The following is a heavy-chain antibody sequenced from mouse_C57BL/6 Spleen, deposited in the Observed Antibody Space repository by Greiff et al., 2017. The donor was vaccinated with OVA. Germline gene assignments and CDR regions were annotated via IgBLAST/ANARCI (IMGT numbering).Heavy chain of an antibody. CDR1: GFTFSDYG. J-gene: IGHJ4*01. Sequence: EVMLVESGGGLVKPGGSLKLSCAASGFTFSDYGMHWVRQAPEKGLGWVAYISSGSSTIYYADTVKGRFTISSDNAKNTLFLQMTSLRSEDTAMYYCARPRYYAMDYWGQGTSVTVSS. CDR3: ARPRYYAMDY. CDR2: ISSGSSTI. V-gene: IGHV5-17*01.